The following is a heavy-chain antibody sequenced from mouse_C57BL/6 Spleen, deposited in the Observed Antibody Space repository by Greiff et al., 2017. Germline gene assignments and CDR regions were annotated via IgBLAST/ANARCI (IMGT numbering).Heavy chain of an antibody. Sequence: QVQLQQSGAELVRPGTSVKVSCKASGYAFTNYLIEWVKQRPGQGLEWIGVINPGSGGTNYNEKFKGKATLTADKSSSTAYMQLSSLTSEDSAVYFCARSRTGSYAMDYWGQGTSVTVSS. J-gene: IGHJ4*01. D-gene: IGHD4-1*01. CDR2: INPGSGGT. V-gene: IGHV1-54*01. CDR1: GYAFTNYL. CDR3: ARSRTGSYAMDY.